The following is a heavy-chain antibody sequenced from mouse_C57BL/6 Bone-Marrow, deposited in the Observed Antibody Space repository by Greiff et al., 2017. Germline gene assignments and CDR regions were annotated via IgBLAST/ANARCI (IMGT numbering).Heavy chain of an antibody. CDR3: ARSHYGSTEFDY. D-gene: IGHD1-1*01. CDR2: IYPRSGNT. CDR1: SYTFTSYG. Sequence: QVQLKESGAELARPGASVKLSCKASSYTFTSYGISWVKQRTGQGLEWIGEIYPRSGNTYYNEKFKGKATLTADKSSSTAYMGLRSLTSEDSAVYFCARSHYGSTEFDYWGQGTTLTVSS. V-gene: IGHV1-81*01. J-gene: IGHJ2*01.